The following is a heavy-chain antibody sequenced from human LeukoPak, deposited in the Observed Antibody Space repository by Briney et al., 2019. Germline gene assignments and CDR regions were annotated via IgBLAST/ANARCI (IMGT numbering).Heavy chain of an antibody. D-gene: IGHD3-22*01. J-gene: IGHJ5*02. Sequence: EASMKVSCKASGYTFTSYGISWVRQAPGQGLEWMRWISAYNGNTNYAQKLQGRVTMTTDTSTSTAYMELRSLRSDDTAIYYCARDNSVDDNAWWFDPWGQGTLVTVSS. CDR1: GYTFTSYG. CDR3: ARDNSVDDNAWWFDP. CDR2: ISAYNGNT. V-gene: IGHV1-18*01.